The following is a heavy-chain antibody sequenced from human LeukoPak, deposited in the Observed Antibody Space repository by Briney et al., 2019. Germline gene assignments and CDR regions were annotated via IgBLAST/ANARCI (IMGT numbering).Heavy chain of an antibody. CDR2: IYYSGST. CDR1: HGSFSSGDYY. J-gene: IGHJ4*02. CDR3: ASLVSTYYHGSWSPAY. V-gene: IGHV4-30-4*08. Sequence: SETLSLTCTVSHGSFSSGDYYWSWIRQPPGKGLEWIGYIYYSGSTYYNPSLKSRITISVDTSKNQFSLKLSSVTAADTAVYYCASLVSTYYHGSWSPAYWGQGTLVTVSS. D-gene: IGHD3-10*01.